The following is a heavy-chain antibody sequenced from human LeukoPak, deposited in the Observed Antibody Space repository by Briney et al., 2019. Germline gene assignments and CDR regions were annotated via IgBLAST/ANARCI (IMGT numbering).Heavy chain of an antibody. CDR3: ARAVGAVPAAISPFDY. CDR2: TIPSFGTA. D-gene: IGHD2-2*02. V-gene: IGHV1-69*13. Sequence: ASVKVSCKASGGTFTSYAISWVRQAPGQGLEWMGGTIPSFGTANYAQKFQGRVTITADESTSTAYMELSSLRSEDTAVYYCARAVGAVPAAISPFDYWGQGTLVTVSS. J-gene: IGHJ4*02. CDR1: GGTFTSYA.